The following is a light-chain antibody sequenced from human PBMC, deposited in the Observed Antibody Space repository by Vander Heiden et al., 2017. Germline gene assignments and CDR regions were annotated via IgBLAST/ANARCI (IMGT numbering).Light chain of an antibody. Sequence: VLTQRAALGACAEPAARFTCTLRSGINVGTYRIYWYQQKPGSLPRYLLRYKSDSDKQQGSGVPSRFSGSKDASTNAGLLPISGLQSEADADYYCDIRYSSTLVFGGGTKLTVL. CDR1: SGINVGTYR. V-gene: IGLV5-39*01. CDR3: DIRYSSTLV. J-gene: IGLJ3*02. CDR2: YKSDSDK.